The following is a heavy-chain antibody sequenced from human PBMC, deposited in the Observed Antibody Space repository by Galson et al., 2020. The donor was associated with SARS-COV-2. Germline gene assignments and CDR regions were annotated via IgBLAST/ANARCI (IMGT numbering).Heavy chain of an antibody. Sequence: SETLSLTCIVSGGSVSSDDYYWSWIRQPPGKGLEWIGYIYHRGNTYYNPSLKSRLTISIDTSKNQFSLNLASVTAADTAVYYCARVIGYLYPLRYYYYMDVWGKGTTVTVSS. CDR2: IYHRGNT. CDR1: GGSVSSDDYY. J-gene: IGHJ6*03. V-gene: IGHV4-30-4*01. D-gene: IGHD2-15*01. CDR3: ARVIGYLYPLRYYYYMDV.